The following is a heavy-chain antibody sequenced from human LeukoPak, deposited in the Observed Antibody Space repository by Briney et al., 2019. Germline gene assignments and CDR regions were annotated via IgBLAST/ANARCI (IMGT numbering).Heavy chain of an antibody. CDR3: AREGYDSSGYYSNIDY. V-gene: IGHV4-31*03. D-gene: IGHD3-22*01. Sequence: SETLSLTCTVSRGSISSGGYYWSWIRQHPGKGLEWIGYIYYSGSTYYNPSLNSRVTISVDTSKNQFSLKLSSVTAADTAVYYCAREGYDSSGYYSNIDYWGQGTLVTVSS. J-gene: IGHJ4*02. CDR1: RGSISSGGYY. CDR2: IYYSGST.